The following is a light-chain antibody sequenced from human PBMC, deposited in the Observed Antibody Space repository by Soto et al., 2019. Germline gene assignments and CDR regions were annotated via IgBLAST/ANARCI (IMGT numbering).Light chain of an antibody. CDR1: SSDVGAYNH. J-gene: IGLJ1*01. V-gene: IGLV2-14*01. CDR2: EVN. Sequence: QSALTQPASVSGSPGQSITISCTGTSSDVGAYNHVSWYQHHPGKAPKLMIYEVNNRPSGVSNRFSGSKSGYTASLTISGLQAEDEAGYYCCSYTTSDTRVFGTGTKVTVL. CDR3: CSYTTSDTRV.